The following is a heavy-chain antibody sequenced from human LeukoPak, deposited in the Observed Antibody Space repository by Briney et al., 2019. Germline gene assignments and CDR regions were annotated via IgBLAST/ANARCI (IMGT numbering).Heavy chain of an antibody. CDR1: GFIFNKYG. J-gene: IGHJ5*02. CDR3: AKGGSGYFADL. D-gene: IGHD3-22*01. CDR2: ISNDGGGT. Sequence: PGGSLRLSCAASGFIFNKYGLIWVRQAPGKGLQWVSAISNDGGGTTYADFVKGRFTISRDNSKNTLFLQMNRLGAEDTALYYCAKGGSGYFADLWGQGTLVTVSS. V-gene: IGHV3-23*01.